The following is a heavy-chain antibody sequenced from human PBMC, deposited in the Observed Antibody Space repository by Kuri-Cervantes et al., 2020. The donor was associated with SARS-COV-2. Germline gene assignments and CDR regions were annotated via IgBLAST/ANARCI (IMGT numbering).Heavy chain of an antibody. CDR2: IYHTGHT. V-gene: IGHV4-39*01. J-gene: IGHJ5*02. D-gene: IGHD3-3*01. Sequence: SETLSLTCTVSGGSISSSSYYWGWIRQPPGKGLEWIGSIYHTGHTYYNPSFESRLTISLDTSKNQFFLNLTSVTAGDTAVYYCAHLITVFGVVDPPGDYWFDPWGQGTLVTVSS. CDR1: GGSISSSSYY. CDR3: AHLITVFGVVDPPGDYWFDP.